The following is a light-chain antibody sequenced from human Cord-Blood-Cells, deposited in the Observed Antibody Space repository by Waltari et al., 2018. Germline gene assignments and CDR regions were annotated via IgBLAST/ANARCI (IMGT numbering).Light chain of an antibody. CDR3: QVWDSSSDHVV. CDR1: NIGSKS. CDR2: YDS. J-gene: IGLJ2*01. Sequence: SYVLTQPPSVSVAPGKTARITCGGNNIGSKSVHWYQQKPGRAPVLVIYYDSDRPSWSPGRCSGSNAGNTATLTISRVEAGDEADYYCQVWDSSSDHVVFGGGTKLTVL. V-gene: IGLV3-21*04.